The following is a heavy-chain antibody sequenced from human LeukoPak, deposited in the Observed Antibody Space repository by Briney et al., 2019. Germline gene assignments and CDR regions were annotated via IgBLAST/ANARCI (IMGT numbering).Heavy chain of an antibody. CDR2: IYYSGST. CDR3: ARGCSAGTPRNWFDP. D-gene: IGHD6-13*01. V-gene: IGHV4-59*01. Sequence: NPSETLSRTCAVSGGSISGYYLSWFRQAPGKGLEWVGNIYYSGSTNYNPSLKSRVTISVDTSKNQFSLKLSYAAAADTAVYYCARGCSAGTPRNWFDPWGQGTLVTVSS. J-gene: IGHJ5*02. CDR1: GGSISGYY.